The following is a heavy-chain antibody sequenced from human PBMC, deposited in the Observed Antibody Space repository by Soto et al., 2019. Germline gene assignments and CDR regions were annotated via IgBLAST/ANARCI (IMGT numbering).Heavy chain of an antibody. CDR3: ARHTGNYYDSSGYQYYFDY. Sequence: PSETLSLTCTVSGGSISSSSYYWGWIRQPPGKGLEWIGSIYYSGSTYYNPSLKSRVTISVDTSKNQFSLKLSSVTAADTAVYYCARHTGNYYDSSGYQYYFDYWGQGTLVTVSS. D-gene: IGHD3-22*01. V-gene: IGHV4-39*01. J-gene: IGHJ4*02. CDR2: IYYSGST. CDR1: GGSISSSSYY.